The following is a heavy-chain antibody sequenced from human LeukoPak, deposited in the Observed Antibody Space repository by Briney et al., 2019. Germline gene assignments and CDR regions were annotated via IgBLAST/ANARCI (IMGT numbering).Heavy chain of an antibody. V-gene: IGHV1-2*04. Sequence: GASVKVSCKASGYTITDYYLHWVRQAPGQGLEWMGWIIPNTGGTNYAQKFQDWVTMSSDTSISTAYMELSSLRSEDTAVYYCATGGPWDIVVVPAALGGFDYWGQGTLVTVSS. D-gene: IGHD2-2*01. CDR2: IIPNTGGT. J-gene: IGHJ4*02. CDR1: GYTITDYY. CDR3: ATGGPWDIVVVPAALGGFDY.